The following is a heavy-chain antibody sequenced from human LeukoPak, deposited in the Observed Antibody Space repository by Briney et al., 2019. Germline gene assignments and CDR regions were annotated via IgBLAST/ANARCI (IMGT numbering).Heavy chain of an antibody. CDR2: FDPEDGET. CDR3: ARGRSGYSYGGYYFDY. CDR1: GYTLTELS. V-gene: IGHV1-24*01. Sequence: ASVKVSCKVSGYTLTELSMHWVRQAPGKGLEWMGGFDPEDGETIYAQKFQGRVTITRNTSISTAYMELSSLRSEDTAVYYCARGRSGYSYGGYYFDYWGQGTLVTVSS. J-gene: IGHJ4*02. D-gene: IGHD5-18*01.